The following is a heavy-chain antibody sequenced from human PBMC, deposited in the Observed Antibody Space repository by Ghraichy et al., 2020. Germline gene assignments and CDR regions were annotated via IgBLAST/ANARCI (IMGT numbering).Heavy chain of an antibody. J-gene: IGHJ5*02. D-gene: IGHD3-22*01. CDR3: ARGHYYDSSGYYRADWFDP. V-gene: IGHV1-8*01. CDR1: GYTFTSYD. CDR2: MNPNSGNT. Sequence: ASVKVSCKASGYTFTSYDINWVRQATGQGLEWMGWMNPNSGNTGYAQKFQGRVTMTRNTSVSTAYMELSSLRSEDTAVYYCARGHYYDSSGYYRADWFDPWGQGTLVTVSS.